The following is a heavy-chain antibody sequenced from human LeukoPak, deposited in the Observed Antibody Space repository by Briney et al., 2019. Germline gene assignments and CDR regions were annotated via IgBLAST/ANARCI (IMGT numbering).Heavy chain of an antibody. J-gene: IGHJ4*02. CDR3: ARPGHYYGSGSYGIDY. CDR1: GGSISSSSYY. Sequence: SETLSLTCTVSGGSISSSSYYWGWIRQPPGKGLVWIGSIYYSGSTYYNPSLKSRVTISVDTSKNQFSLKLSSVTAADTAVYYCARPGHYYGSGSYGIDYWGQGTLVTVSS. D-gene: IGHD3-10*01. V-gene: IGHV4-39*01. CDR2: IYYSGST.